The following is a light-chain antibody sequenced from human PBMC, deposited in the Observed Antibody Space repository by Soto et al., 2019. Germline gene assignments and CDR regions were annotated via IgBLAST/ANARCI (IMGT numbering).Light chain of an antibody. CDR1: QAISSR. Sequence: QMTQSPSSVSASVGDRVTVTCRASQAISSRLAWYRQKPGEGPTLLIYDASILQSGVAQRFSGSVSGTDFTLTITSLQPEYFATYYCKQANSFPWTFGQGTKVEIK. J-gene: IGKJ1*01. V-gene: IGKV1-12*02. CDR2: DAS. CDR3: KQANSFPWT.